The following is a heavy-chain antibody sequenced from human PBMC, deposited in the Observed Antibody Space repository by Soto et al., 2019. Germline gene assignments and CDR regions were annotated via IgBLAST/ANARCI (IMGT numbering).Heavy chain of an antibody. D-gene: IGHD7-27*01. CDR3: ATCQLGEYYYAMDI. Sequence: SETLSPTFGVSGDSITTYKSWTWVRQTPGKGLEWIGEIYDSGNTRYNPSHKSRVTISKDTSKNELSLKLNSVTVADTAVHHCATCQLGEYYYAMDIWGQGTTVTVSS. J-gene: IGHJ6*02. CDR1: GDSITTYKS. CDR2: IYDSGNT. V-gene: IGHV4-4*02.